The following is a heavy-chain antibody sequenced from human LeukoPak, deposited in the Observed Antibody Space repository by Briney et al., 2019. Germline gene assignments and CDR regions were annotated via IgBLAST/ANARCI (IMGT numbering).Heavy chain of an antibody. CDR1: GYTFTTCG. J-gene: IGHJ4*02. D-gene: IGHD3-10*01. Sequence: GASVKVSCKTSGYTFTTCGITWGRRAPGQGLEWMGWISTYFGYTKFAPKFQGRVTLTTDTSTSTAYMELRSLTYDDTAVYYCARDLNLNGFGEFLFDYWGQGSLVTVSS. CDR2: ISTYFGYT. CDR3: ARDLNLNGFGEFLFDY. V-gene: IGHV1-18*01.